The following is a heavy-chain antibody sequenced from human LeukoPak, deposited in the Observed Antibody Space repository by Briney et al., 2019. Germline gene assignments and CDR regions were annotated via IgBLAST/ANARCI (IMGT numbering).Heavy chain of an antibody. Sequence: GGSLRLSCAASGFTFDDYAMHWVRQAPGKGLEWVSGISWRSDSVDYAESVKGRFTISRDNAKNSLYLQMNSLRADDTALYYCAKDWSYGGNSWKYFGSWGQGILVTASS. CDR3: AKDWSYGGNSWKYFGS. CDR1: GFTFDDYA. J-gene: IGHJ4*02. D-gene: IGHD4-23*01. CDR2: ISWRSDSV. V-gene: IGHV3-9*01.